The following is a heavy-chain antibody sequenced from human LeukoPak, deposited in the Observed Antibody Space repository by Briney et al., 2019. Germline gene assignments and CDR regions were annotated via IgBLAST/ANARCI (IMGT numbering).Heavy chain of an antibody. Sequence: PSETLSLTWNVSGGSIRGYYWSWIRQPPGKGLEWIGYIYSSGSTNYNPSLKSRVTMSVDTSKNQFSLKVSSVTAADTAVYYCARVFDSGSQAYFYYMDVWGKGTTVTIFS. V-gene: IGHV4-59*01. J-gene: IGHJ6*03. D-gene: IGHD3-10*01. CDR2: IYSSGST. CDR1: GGSIRGYY. CDR3: ARVFDSGSQAYFYYMDV.